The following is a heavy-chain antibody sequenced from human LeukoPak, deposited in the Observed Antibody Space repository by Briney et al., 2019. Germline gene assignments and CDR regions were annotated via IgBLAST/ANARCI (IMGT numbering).Heavy chain of an antibody. CDR1: GGSISSYY. V-gene: IGHV4-59*08. Sequence: SETLSLTCTVSGGSISSYYWSWIRQPPGKGLEWIGYIHYSGSTNYNPSLKSRVTISVDTSKNQFSLKLSSVTAADTAVYYCARTRLRFLEWLSFWFDPWGQGTLVTVSS. D-gene: IGHD3-3*01. CDR2: IHYSGST. CDR3: ARTRLRFLEWLSFWFDP. J-gene: IGHJ5*02.